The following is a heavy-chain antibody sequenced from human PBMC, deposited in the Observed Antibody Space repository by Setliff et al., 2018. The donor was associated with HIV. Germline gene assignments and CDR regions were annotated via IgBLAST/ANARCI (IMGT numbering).Heavy chain of an antibody. V-gene: IGHV3-23*01. D-gene: IGHD3-22*01. CDR3: ARDKGYYYDSSGFPRPLIR. Sequence: GGSLRLSCAASGFTFSSFTMSWLRQAPGKGLEWVSAISASGDSTYYADSVKGRFTISRDNSRNTLYVQMNSLTAEDTAVYYCARDKGYYYDSSGFPRPLIRWGQGTLVTVSS. CDR2: ISASGDST. J-gene: IGHJ4*02. CDR1: GFTFSSFT.